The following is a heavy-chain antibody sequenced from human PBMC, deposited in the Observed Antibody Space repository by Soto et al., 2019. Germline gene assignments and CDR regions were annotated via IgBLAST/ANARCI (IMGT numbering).Heavy chain of an antibody. V-gene: IGHV1-18*01. J-gene: IGHJ6*03. D-gene: IGHD3-10*01. CDR1: GYTFTSYG. CDR2: ISAYNGNT. CDR3: ARVGGEEPEYYYYYFMDV. Sequence: ASVKVSCKASGYTFTSYGISWVRQAPGQGLEWMGWISAYNGNTNYAQKLQGRVTMTTDTSTSTAYMELRSLRSDDTAVYYCARVGGEEPEYYYYYFMDVWGKGTTVPVS.